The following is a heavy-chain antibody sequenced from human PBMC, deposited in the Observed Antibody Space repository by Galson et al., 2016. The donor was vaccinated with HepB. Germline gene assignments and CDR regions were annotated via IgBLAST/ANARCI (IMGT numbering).Heavy chain of an antibody. CDR3: ARGPGKFWYFDL. V-gene: IGHV1-69*13. CDR1: GGSFSRNA. Sequence: SVKVSCKASGGSFSRNAISWVRQAPGQGLEWMGGIIPSFGTPTYAQKFQGRLTISASEFTSTGYMELNSLRSEDTAVYYCARGPGKFWYFDLWGRGTLVTVSS. CDR2: IIPSFGTP. J-gene: IGHJ2*01. D-gene: IGHD1-1*01.